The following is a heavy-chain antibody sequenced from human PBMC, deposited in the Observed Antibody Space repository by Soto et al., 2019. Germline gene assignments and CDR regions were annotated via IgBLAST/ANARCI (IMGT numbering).Heavy chain of an antibody. V-gene: IGHV3-30*18. J-gene: IGHJ3*02. CDR3: AKGSGSYPSDAFDI. Sequence: GGSLRLSCAASGFTFSSYGMHWVRQAPGKGLEWVALISYDGSNKYYVDSVKGRFTISRDNSKNTLFLQMNSLRAEDTALYYCAKGSGSYPSDAFDIWGQGTMVTVSS. D-gene: IGHD1-26*01. CDR2: ISYDGSNK. CDR1: GFTFSSYG.